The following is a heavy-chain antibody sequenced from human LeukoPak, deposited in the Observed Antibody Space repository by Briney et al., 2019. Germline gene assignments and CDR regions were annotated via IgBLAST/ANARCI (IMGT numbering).Heavy chain of an antibody. CDR1: RFTFSSFG. Sequence: GGSLRLSCAASRFTFSSFGMTWVRQAQAPGKGLEWVSGISGSDGSTYYADSVKGRFTISRDNSKNTLYLQMNSLRAEDTAVYYCARGKYYYYYYMDVWGKGTTVTVSS. V-gene: IGHV3-23*01. J-gene: IGHJ6*03. CDR2: ISGSDGST. CDR3: ARGKYYYYYYMDV.